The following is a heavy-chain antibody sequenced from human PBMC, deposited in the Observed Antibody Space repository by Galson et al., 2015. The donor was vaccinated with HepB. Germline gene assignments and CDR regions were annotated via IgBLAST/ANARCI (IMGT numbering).Heavy chain of an antibody. CDR3: ARDSGYGDYGSAY. J-gene: IGHJ4*02. D-gene: IGHD4-17*01. CDR1: GYTFASLG. CDR2: ISGYNGNT. V-gene: IGHV1-18*04. Sequence: SVKVSCKASGYTFASLGISWVRQAPGQGLEWMGWISGYNGNTLYAQKFQGRVTMTTDTSTNTAYMELRSLRSGDTAVYYCARDSGYGDYGSAYWGQGTLVTVSA.